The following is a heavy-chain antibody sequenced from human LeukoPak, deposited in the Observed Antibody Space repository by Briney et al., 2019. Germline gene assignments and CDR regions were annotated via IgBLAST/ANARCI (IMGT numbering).Heavy chain of an antibody. CDR1: GFTFSSYE. Sequence: PGGSLRLSCAASGFTFSSYEMNWVRQAPGEGLEWVSYISRSGSVIYYADSVKGRFTISRDNAKNSLYLQMNSLRAEDTAVYYCARSSYFDYWGQGTLVAVSS. D-gene: IGHD1-26*01. CDR3: ARSSYFDY. CDR2: ISRSGSVI. J-gene: IGHJ4*02. V-gene: IGHV3-48*03.